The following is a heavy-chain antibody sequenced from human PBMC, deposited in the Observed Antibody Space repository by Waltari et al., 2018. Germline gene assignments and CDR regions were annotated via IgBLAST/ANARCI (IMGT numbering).Heavy chain of an antibody. CDR1: GGTCSSYD. J-gene: IGHJ4*02. CDR3: ARMGRGLDY. Sequence: QVQLVQSGAGGKKPGSSVKVSCKACGGTCSSYDISWVRQAPGKGLEWMGGIIPIFGTANYAQKFQGRVTITTDESTSTAYMELSSLRSEDTAVYYCARMGRGLDYWGQGTLVTVSS. CDR2: IIPIFGTA. D-gene: IGHD2-15*01. V-gene: IGHV1-69*05.